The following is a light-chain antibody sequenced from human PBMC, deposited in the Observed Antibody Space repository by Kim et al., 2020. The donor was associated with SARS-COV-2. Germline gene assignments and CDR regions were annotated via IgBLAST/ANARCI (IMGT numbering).Light chain of an antibody. CDR3: SSYTTTTTFEL. CDR2: DVS. V-gene: IGLV2-14*03. J-gene: IGLJ2*01. Sequence: QSITISCTGSSSDIGGYDYVSWYQQHPGKAPKVIIYDVSKRPSEVSHRFSGSKSGNTASLTISGLQAEDAAHYYCSSYTTTTTFELFGGGTKLTVL. CDR1: SSDIGGYDY.